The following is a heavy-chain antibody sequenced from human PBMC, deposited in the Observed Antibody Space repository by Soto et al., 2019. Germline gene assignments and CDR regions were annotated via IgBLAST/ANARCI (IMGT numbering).Heavy chain of an antibody. CDR3: VRDIWDTSGWYFDY. D-gene: IGHD6-19*01. J-gene: IGHJ4*02. Sequence: QVQLVESGGGVVQPGRSLRLSCAASGFPFSPYGMHWVRQAPGKGLEWVALIYFDGSNKYYSDSVKGRFTISRDNSNNTLYLQMNSLRAEHTATYYCVRDIWDTSGWYFDYWGQGALVTVSS. CDR1: GFPFSPYG. V-gene: IGHV3-33*01. CDR2: IYFDGSNK.